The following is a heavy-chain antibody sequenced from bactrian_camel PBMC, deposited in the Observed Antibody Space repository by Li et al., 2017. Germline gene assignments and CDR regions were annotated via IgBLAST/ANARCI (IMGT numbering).Heavy chain of an antibody. D-gene: IGHD6*01. CDR3: AADRYLSGCRSWHGFGY. V-gene: IGHV3S55*01. Sequence: HVQLVESGGGSVQVGGSLRLSCVASVDTIGRYCMGWFRQAPGKERESVARIGSGGTIFYASSVEGRFAISKDNANSKVYLQMNNLTPEDTGMYYCAADRYLSGCRSWHGFGYWGQGTQVTVS. CDR1: VDTIGRYC. J-gene: IGHJ6*01. CDR2: IGSGGTI.